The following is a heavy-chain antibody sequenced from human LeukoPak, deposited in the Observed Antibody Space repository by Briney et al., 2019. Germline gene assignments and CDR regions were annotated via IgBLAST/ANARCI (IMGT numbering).Heavy chain of an antibody. J-gene: IGHJ4*02. D-gene: IGHD3-10*01. CDR3: ARDYFGSGSYRGSAFDY. CDR1: EFTFSIYE. CDR2: ISSSGSTI. V-gene: IGHV3-48*03. Sequence: GGSLRLSCAASEFTFSIYEMNWVRQAPGKGLEWVSYISSSGSTIYYADSVKGRFTISRDNAKNSLYLQMNSLRAEDSAVYYCARDYFGSGSYRGSAFDYWGQGTLVTVSS.